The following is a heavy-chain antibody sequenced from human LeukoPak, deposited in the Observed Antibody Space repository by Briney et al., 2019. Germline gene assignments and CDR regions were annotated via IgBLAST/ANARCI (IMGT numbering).Heavy chain of an antibody. CDR2: ISSSSSYI. CDR1: GFTFSSYS. V-gene: IGHV3-21*01. D-gene: IGHD6-19*01. CDR3: ARDRYSSGKKDY. J-gene: IGHJ4*02. Sequence: GGSLRLSCAASGFTFSSYSMNWVRQAPGKGLEWVSSISSSSSYIYYADSVKGRFTISRDNAKNSLYLQMNSLRAEDTAMYYCARDRYSSGKKDYWGQGTLVTVSS.